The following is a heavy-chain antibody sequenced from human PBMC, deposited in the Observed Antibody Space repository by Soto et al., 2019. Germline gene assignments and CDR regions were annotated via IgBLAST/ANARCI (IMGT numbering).Heavy chain of an antibody. D-gene: IGHD2-2*03. CDR2: IKTNADGATT. J-gene: IGHJ4*02. CDR3: TTHVLQVSDWIMFFDY. CDR1: GFNFNNAW. Sequence: EGQLVQSGGGLGRPGGSLRLSCAASGFNFNNAWMSWVRQAPGKGLEWVGRIKTNADGATTDYAAPVKGRFTISSDDSDKTLYLQMSSLRTDDTAVYFCTTHVLQVSDWIMFFDYWGQGVLVTVSS. V-gene: IGHV3-15*01.